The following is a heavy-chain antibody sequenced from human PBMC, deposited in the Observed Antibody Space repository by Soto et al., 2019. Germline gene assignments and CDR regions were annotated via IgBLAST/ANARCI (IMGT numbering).Heavy chain of an antibody. V-gene: IGHV3-7*01. CDR3: AREVGYYDFWSGYHP. D-gene: IGHD3-3*01. CDR2: IKQDGSEK. CDR1: GFTFSSYW. Sequence: EVQLVESGGGLVQPGGSLRLSCAASGFTFSSYWMSWVRQAPGKGLEWVANIKQDGSEKYYVDSVKGRFTISRDNAKNSLYLQMNSLRAEDTAVYYCAREVGYYDFWSGYHPWGQGTLVTVSS. J-gene: IGHJ5*02.